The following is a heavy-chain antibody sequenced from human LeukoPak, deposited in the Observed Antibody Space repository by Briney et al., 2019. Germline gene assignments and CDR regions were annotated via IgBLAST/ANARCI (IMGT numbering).Heavy chain of an antibody. CDR2: ISSSGSYI. Sequence: GGSLRLSCAASGFTFSDYGMYWVRQAPGKGLEWVSSISSSGSYIYYADSVKGRFTISRDNAKNSLYLQMNSLRAEDTAVYYCARGGTVVNRLGGHWGQGTLVTVSS. D-gene: IGHD4-23*01. J-gene: IGHJ4*02. CDR3: ARGGTVVNRLGGH. CDR1: GFTFSDYG. V-gene: IGHV3-21*01.